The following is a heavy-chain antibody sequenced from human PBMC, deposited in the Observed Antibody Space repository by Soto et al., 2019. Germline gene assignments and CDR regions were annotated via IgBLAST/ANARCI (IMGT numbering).Heavy chain of an antibody. J-gene: IGHJ4*02. CDR1: GFSITNTW. D-gene: IGHD3-3*01. CDR3: NSYPDFWGGHTPL. Sequence: EVQLVESGGGWVQPGGSLRLSCAASGFSITNTWMHWVRQAPGKWLEWVGRVKSKADGGTADYAAPVKGRFTVSRDDSKNTQYLQMNSLKMEDTAVYYCNSYPDFWGGHTPLWGQGTMVTVSS. V-gene: IGHV3-15*07. CDR2: VKSKADGGTA.